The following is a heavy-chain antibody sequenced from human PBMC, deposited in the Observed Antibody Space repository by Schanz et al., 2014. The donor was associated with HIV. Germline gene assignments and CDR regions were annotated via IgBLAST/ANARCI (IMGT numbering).Heavy chain of an antibody. J-gene: IGHJ6*02. V-gene: IGHV1-69*01. CDR2: IIPIFHTA. CDR1: GGTFSSYT. CDR3: ARSNYDILRARAYYYYYGLDV. Sequence: QVQLVQSGAEVKKPGSSVKVSCKASGGTFSSYTITWVRQAPGQGLEWMGGIIPIFHTANYAQKFQGRVTITADESTSTAYMELSSLRSEDTAVYYCARSNYDILRARAYYYYYGLDVWGQGTTVTVSS. D-gene: IGHD3-9*01.